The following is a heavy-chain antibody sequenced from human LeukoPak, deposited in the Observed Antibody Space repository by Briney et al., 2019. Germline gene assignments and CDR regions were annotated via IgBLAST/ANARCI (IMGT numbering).Heavy chain of an antibody. V-gene: IGHV3-30*04. J-gene: IGHJ4*02. D-gene: IGHD6-19*01. CDR3: ARLKAVAGTAYYFDY. Sequence: GGSLRLSYAASGFTFSNYAMHWVRQAPGKGLEWVALISYDGSNKKYADSVKGRFTISRDDSKNTLYLQMNSLRVEDTAVYYCARLKAVAGTAYYFDYWGQGTLVTVSS. CDR2: ISYDGSNK. CDR1: GFTFSNYA.